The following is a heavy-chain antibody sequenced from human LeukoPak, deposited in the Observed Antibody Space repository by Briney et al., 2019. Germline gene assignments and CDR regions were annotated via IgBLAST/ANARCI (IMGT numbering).Heavy chain of an antibody. CDR2: ISGRGGST. Sequence: GGSLRLSCAASGFSFSSYAMSWVRQAPGKGLEWVSAISGRGGSTYYADSVKGRFTISRDNSKNTLYLQMNSLRAEDTAVNYCAKDRGSGWPQFDYWGQGTLVTVSS. V-gene: IGHV3-23*01. CDR3: AKDRGSGWPQFDY. J-gene: IGHJ4*02. D-gene: IGHD6-19*01. CDR1: GFSFSSYA.